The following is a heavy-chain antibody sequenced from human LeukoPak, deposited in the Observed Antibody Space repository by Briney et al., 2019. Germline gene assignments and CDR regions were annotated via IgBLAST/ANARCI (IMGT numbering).Heavy chain of an antibody. V-gene: IGHV3-23*01. CDR3: AKDRVGAKST. D-gene: IGHD1-26*01. J-gene: IGHJ5*02. Sequence: PGGSLRLSCAASGFTFSTYAMSWVRQAAGKGLEWVSAISGSGGSTYYADSVKGRFTISRDNSKNTLYLQMNSLRAEDTVVYYCAKDRVGAKSTWGQGTLVTVSS. CDR1: GFTFSTYA. CDR2: ISGSGGST.